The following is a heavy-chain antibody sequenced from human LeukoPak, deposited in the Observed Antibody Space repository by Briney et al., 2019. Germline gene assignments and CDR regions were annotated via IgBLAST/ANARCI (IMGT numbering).Heavy chain of an antibody. CDR3: ARLPYYDFWSGPYYDY. V-gene: IGHV4-39*01. CDR2: IYYSGST. CDR1: GGSISSHYY. D-gene: IGHD3-3*01. Sequence: SETLSLTCTVSGGSISSHYYWIWIRQPPGKGLEWIGSIYYSGSTYYNPSLKSRVTISVDTSKNQFSLKLSSVTAADTAVYYCARLPYYDFWSGPYYDYWGQGTLVTVSS. J-gene: IGHJ4*02.